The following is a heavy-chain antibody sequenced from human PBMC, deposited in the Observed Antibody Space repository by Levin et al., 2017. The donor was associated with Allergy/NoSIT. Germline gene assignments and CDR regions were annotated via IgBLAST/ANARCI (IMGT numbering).Heavy chain of an antibody. CDR2: FYYGGST. Sequence: ESLKISCTVSGGFISSSSYYWGWIRQPHGTGLEWIGSFYYGGSTYYNPSLKSRVTISVDTSKNQFSLNLTSVTAADTAVYYCARHGLVAVFDFELWGQGALVTVSS. J-gene: IGHJ4*01. V-gene: IGHV4-39*01. D-gene: IGHD5-12*01. CDR3: ARHGLVAVFDFEL. CDR1: GGFISSSSYY.